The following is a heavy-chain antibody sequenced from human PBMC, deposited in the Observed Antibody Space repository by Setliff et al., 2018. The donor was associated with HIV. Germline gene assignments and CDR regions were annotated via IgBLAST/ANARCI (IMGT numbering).Heavy chain of an antibody. D-gene: IGHD2-15*01. J-gene: IGHJ4*01. Sequence: GGSLRLSCATSGFTFYAYTMHRVRQAPGKGLEWGSVISGSGASTFYADSVKGRFTISRDNSKSTLYLQMSGLRVEYTAVYYRAKDGISGGAYPHYYFDYWGHGTLVTVSS. CDR3: AKDGISGGAYPHYYFDY. CDR1: GFTFYAYT. V-gene: IGHV3-23*01. CDR2: ISGSGAST.